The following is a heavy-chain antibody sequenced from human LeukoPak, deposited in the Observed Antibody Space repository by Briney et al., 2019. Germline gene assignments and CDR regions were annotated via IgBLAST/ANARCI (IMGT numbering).Heavy chain of an antibody. CDR2: INHSGST. D-gene: IGHD5-12*01. V-gene: IGHV4-34*01. CDR1: GGSFSGYD. J-gene: IGHJ6*02. Sequence: SETLSLTCAVYGGSFSGYDWSCLRQPPGKGLEWIGEINHSGSTNYNPSLKSRVTISVDTSKNQFSLKLSSVTAADTAVYYCARGRDIVATTRRYYYGMDVWGQGTTVTVSS. CDR3: ARGRDIVATTRRYYYGMDV.